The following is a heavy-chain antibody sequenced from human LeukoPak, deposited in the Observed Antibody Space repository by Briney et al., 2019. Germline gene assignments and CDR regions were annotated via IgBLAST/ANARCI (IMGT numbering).Heavy chain of an antibody. CDR2: INTNTGNP. V-gene: IGHV7-4-1*02. CDR1: GYTFSSYA. CDR3: ATDLKKGDSGCFDY. Sequence: ASVKVSCKASGYTFSSYAISWVRQAPGQGLEWMGWINTNTGNPTYAQGFTGRFVFSLDTSVSTAYLHISSLEAEDTAIYYCATDLKKGDSGCFDYWGQGTLVTVSS. D-gene: IGHD6-19*01. J-gene: IGHJ4*02.